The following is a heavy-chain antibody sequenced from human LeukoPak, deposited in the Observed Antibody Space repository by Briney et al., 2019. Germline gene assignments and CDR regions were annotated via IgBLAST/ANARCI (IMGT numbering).Heavy chain of an antibody. V-gene: IGHV1-8*01. Sequence: ASVKVSCKASGYTFSSYDINWVRQAPGQGLEWMGWMNANSGNTGYAQKFRGRVTMTRNTSISTAYMELSSLRSEDTAVYYCARGLGNWLDPWGQGTLVTVSS. CDR1: GYTFSSYD. CDR3: ARGLGNWLDP. J-gene: IGHJ5*02. CDR2: MNANSGNT.